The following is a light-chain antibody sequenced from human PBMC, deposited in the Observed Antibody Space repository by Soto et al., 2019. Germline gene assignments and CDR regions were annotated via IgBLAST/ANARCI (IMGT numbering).Light chain of an antibody. CDR1: QSISSNY. V-gene: IGKV3-20*01. Sequence: EIVLTQSPGTLSLSPGERATLSCRASQSISSNYLAWYQQKPSQTPRVLIYGASSRATGVPDRFSGSGSGTEFTLTISRLEPEDFAVYYCQQYGTSPWTFGQGTKVEIK. CDR2: GAS. CDR3: QQYGTSPWT. J-gene: IGKJ1*01.